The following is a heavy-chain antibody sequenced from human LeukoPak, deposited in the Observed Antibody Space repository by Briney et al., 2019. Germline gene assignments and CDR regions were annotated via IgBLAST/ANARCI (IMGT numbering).Heavy chain of an antibody. CDR3: AKDGLGYDLRSSLDY. Sequence: SGRSLRLSCEASGFTFNSHGMHWVRQAPGKGLEWISFISYDGSNTYYEDSVKGRFTISRDNSKNTLYLQMNSLRLEDTAVYYCAKDGLGYDLRSSLDYWGQGTLVTVS. CDR2: ISYDGSNT. J-gene: IGHJ4*02. V-gene: IGHV3-30*18. D-gene: IGHD5-12*01. CDR1: GFTFNSHG.